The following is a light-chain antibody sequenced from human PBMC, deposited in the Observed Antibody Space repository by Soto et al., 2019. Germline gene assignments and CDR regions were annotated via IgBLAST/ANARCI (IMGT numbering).Light chain of an antibody. V-gene: IGKV1-5*03. Sequence: GDRVTIPCRASENIDTWLAWYQQKPGKAPKFLNYKASTLENGVPSRFSGSGSGTEFILTISSLQPDDFATYYCQQHKRYSRTFGQGTKVEVK. J-gene: IGKJ1*01. CDR2: KAS. CDR3: QQHKRYSRT. CDR1: ENIDTW.